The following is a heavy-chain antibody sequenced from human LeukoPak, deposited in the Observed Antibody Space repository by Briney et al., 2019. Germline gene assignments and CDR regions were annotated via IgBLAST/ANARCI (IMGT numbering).Heavy chain of an antibody. CDR1: GGSISSSSYY. CDR3: ARNGAIFGVVIIGGFDY. V-gene: IGHV4-39*07. J-gene: IGHJ4*02. Sequence: SETLSLTCTVSGGSISSSSYYWGWIRQPPGKGLEWIGYIYYSGSTNYNPSLKSRVTISVDTSKNQFSLKLSSVTAADTAVYYCARNGAIFGVVIIGGFDYWGQGTLVTVSS. D-gene: IGHD3-3*01. CDR2: IYYSGST.